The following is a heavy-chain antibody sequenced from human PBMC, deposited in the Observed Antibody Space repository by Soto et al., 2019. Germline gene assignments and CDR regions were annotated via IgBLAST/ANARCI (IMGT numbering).Heavy chain of an antibody. J-gene: IGHJ1*01. CDR2: INHSGST. Sequence: PSETLSLTCAVYGGSFSGYYWSWIRQPPGKGLEWIGEINHSGSTNYNPSLKSRVTISVDTSKNQFSLKLSSVTAADTAVYYCTGDLPRTNHFQHWGQGTLVTVSS. D-gene: IGHD3-10*01. CDR3: TGDLPRTNHFQH. CDR1: GGSFSGYY. V-gene: IGHV4-34*01.